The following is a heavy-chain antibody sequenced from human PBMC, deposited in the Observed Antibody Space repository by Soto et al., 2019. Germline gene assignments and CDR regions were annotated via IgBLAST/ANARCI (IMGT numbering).Heavy chain of an antibody. CDR2: IYYSGST. Sequence: SETLSLTCTVSGGSISSYYWSWIRQPPGKGLEWIGYIYYSGSTNYNPSLKSRVTISVDTSKNQFSLKLSSVTAADTAVYYCARRLTQQFHYDSSGYPGPYWFDPWGQGTLVTVSS. CDR3: ARRLTQQFHYDSSGYPGPYWFDP. D-gene: IGHD3-22*01. V-gene: IGHV4-59*08. CDR1: GGSISSYY. J-gene: IGHJ5*02.